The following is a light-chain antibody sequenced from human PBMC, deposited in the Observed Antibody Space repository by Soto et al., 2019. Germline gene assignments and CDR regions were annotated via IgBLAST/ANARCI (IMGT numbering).Light chain of an antibody. CDR3: QQRRDFFQVT. J-gene: IGKJ3*01. CDR1: QSVSSS. Sequence: EIVLTQSPDTLSLSPGERATLSCRASQSVSSSLAWYQQKPGQAPRLPIYDASNRATGIPARFSGSGSGTDLTLTISSLEPEDFAVYYCQQRRDFFQVTFGPGTRVDIK. CDR2: DAS. V-gene: IGKV3-11*01.